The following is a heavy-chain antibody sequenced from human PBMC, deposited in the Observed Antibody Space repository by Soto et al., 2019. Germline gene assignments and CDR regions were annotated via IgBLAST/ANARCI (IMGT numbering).Heavy chain of an antibody. CDR1: GGAISSGGYY. V-gene: IGHV4-31*11. D-gene: IGHD3-16*02. J-gene: IGHJ6*02. CDR3: ARDRYDYVWGSYRYDYGMDV. CDR2: IYYSGST. Sequence: TLSLTFAVSGGAISSGGYYWSVSRHHTLTGMGCIGYIYYSGSTYYNPSLKSRVTISVDTSKNQFSLKLSSVTASDTDVYYCARDRYDYVWGSYRYDYGMDVWGQGTTVTVFS.